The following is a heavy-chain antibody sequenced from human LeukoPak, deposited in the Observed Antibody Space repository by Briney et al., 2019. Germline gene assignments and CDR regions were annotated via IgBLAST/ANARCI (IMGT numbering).Heavy chain of an antibody. CDR2: ISYDGSNK. D-gene: IGHD2-2*01. V-gene: IGHV3-30-3*01. CDR3: ARGEAGYCSSTSCSLPFDY. J-gene: IGHJ4*02. Sequence: GGSLRLSCAASGFTFSSYAMHWVRQAPGKGLEWVAVISYDGSNKYYADSVKGRFTISRDNSKNTLYLQMNSLRAEDTAVYYCARGEAGYCSSTSCSLPFDYWGQETPVTVSS. CDR1: GFTFSSYA.